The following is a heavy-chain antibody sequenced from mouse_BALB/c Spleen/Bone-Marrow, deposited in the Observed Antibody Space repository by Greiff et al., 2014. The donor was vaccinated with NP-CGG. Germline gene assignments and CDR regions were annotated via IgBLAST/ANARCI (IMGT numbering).Heavy chain of an antibody. V-gene: IGHV1-82*01. CDR3: ARDYYGSSYDY. CDR1: GYAFSSSW. J-gene: IGHJ2*01. CDR2: IYPGDGDT. D-gene: IGHD1-1*01. Sequence: QVQLQQPGPELVKPGASVKISCKASGYAFSSSWMNWVKQRPGQGLEWIGRIYPGDGDTNYNGKFKGKATLTADKSSSTAYMQLSSLTSVDSAVSFCARDYYGSSYDYWGQGTTLTVSS.